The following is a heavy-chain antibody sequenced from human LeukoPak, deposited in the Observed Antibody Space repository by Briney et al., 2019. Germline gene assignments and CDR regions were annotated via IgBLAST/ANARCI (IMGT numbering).Heavy chain of an antibody. V-gene: IGHV1-18*01. CDR3: ARIYYASSGYYFGADAFDI. D-gene: IGHD3-22*01. J-gene: IGHJ3*02. CDR2: ISAYNGNT. CDR1: GYTFTSYG. Sequence: ASVTVSCKASGYTFTSYGISWVRQAPGQGLEWMGWISAYNGNTNYAQKLQGRVTMTTDTSTSTAYMELSSLRSDDTAVYYCARIYYASSGYYFGADAFDIWGQGTLVTVSS.